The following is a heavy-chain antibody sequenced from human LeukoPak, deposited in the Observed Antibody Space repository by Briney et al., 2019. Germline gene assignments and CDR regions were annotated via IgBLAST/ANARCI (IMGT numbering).Heavy chain of an antibody. CDR2: ISTSSSTI. V-gene: IGHV3-48*01. CDR3: ARVVWGGYRKDY. CDR1: GFTFSSYS. Sequence: GGSLRLSCAASGFTFSSYSMNWVCQAPGKGLEWVSYISTSSSTIYYADSVKGRFTISRDNAKSSLYLQMNSLRAEDTAVYYCARVVWGGYRKDYWGQGTLVTVSS. D-gene: IGHD3-16*02. J-gene: IGHJ4*02.